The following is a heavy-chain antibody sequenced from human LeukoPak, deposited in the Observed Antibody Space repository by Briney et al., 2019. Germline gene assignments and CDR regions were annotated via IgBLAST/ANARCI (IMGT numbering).Heavy chain of an antibody. V-gene: IGHV4-4*07. CDR3: ARGGLPRENWFDP. CDR1: DGSISTYY. Sequence: SETLSLTCTVSDGSISTYYWSWIRQPAGKGLEWIGRIYTTGSTNYNPSLKSRVTMSVDTSKNRFSLKLSSVTAADTAVYYCARGGLPRENWFDPWGQGTLVTASS. J-gene: IGHJ5*02. D-gene: IGHD1-26*01. CDR2: IYTTGST.